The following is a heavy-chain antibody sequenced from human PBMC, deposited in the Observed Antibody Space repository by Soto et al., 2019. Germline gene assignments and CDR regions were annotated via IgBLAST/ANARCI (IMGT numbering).Heavy chain of an antibody. CDR1: GFTFSSYA. CDR2: ISGSGGST. D-gene: IGHD3-16*02. CDR3: AKGGYDYVWGSYRNKKYYFDY. V-gene: IGHV3-23*01. Sequence: EVQLLESGGGLVQPGGSLRLSCAASGFTFSSYAMSWVRQAPGKGLEWVSAISGSGGSTYYADSVKGRFTIYRDNSKKTLYLEMNSLRAEDTAVYYCAKGGYDYVWGSYRNKKYYFDYWGQGTLVTVSS. J-gene: IGHJ4*02.